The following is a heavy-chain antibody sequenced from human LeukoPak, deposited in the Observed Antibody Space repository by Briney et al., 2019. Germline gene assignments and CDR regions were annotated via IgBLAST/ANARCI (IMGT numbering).Heavy chain of an antibody. D-gene: IGHD6-19*01. J-gene: IGHJ4*02. CDR1: GFTFSSYW. Sequence: QAGGSLRLSCAASGFTFSSYWMSWVRQAPGKGLEWVANIKQDGSEKYYLDSVKGRFTISRDNAKNSLYLQMNSLRAEDTAVYYCAREAVAGTSDFDYWGQGTLVTVSS. CDR3: AREAVAGTSDFDY. CDR2: IKQDGSEK. V-gene: IGHV3-7*03.